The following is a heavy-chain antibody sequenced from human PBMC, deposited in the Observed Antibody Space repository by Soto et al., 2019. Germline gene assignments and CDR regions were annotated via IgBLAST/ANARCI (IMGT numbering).Heavy chain of an antibody. Sequence: PSETLSLTCAVSGGSISSGGYSWSWIRQPPGKGLEWIGYIYHSGSTYYNPSLKSRVTISVDRSKNQFSLKLSSVTAADTAVYYCAREGTYDSSGYVDYWGQGTLVTVSS. CDR2: IYHSGST. CDR1: GGSISSGGYS. J-gene: IGHJ4*02. D-gene: IGHD3-22*01. V-gene: IGHV4-30-2*01. CDR3: AREGTYDSSGYVDY.